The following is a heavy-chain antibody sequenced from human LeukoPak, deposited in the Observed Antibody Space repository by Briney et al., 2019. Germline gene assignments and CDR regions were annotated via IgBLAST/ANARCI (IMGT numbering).Heavy chain of an antibody. Sequence: AGGSLRLSCAASGFTFSDYYMSWIRQAPGKGLEWVSAISGSGGSTYYADSVKGRFTISRDNSKNTLYLQMNSLRAEDTAVYYCAKDGNDYGDRREFPYYFDYWGQGTLVTVSS. CDR2: ISGSGGST. CDR1: GFTFSDYY. V-gene: IGHV3-23*01. D-gene: IGHD4-17*01. J-gene: IGHJ4*02. CDR3: AKDGNDYGDRREFPYYFDY.